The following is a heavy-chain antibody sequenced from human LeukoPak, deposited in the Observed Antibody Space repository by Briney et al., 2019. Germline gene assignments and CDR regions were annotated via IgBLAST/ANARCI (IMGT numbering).Heavy chain of an antibody. CDR3: AKGLSSSWLPLFDC. V-gene: IGHV3-23*01. CDR2: ISGSGVST. J-gene: IGHJ4*02. CDR1: GFTLSSYA. D-gene: IGHD6-13*01. Sequence: GGSLRLSCAASGFTLSSYAMSWVRQAPGKGLEWVSSISGSGVSTVYAASVKGRFTISRDDSKNTLYLQLNSLRAEDTAVFYCAKGLSSSWLPLFDCWGQGTLVTVSS.